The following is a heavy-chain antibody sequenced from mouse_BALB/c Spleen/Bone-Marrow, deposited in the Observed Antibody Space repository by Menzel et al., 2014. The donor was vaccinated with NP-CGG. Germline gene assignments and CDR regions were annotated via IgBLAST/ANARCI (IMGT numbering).Heavy chain of an antibody. Sequence: EVNVVESGGGLVQPGRSLKLSCAASGFDFSRYWMSWVRQAPGKGLEWIGEINPDSKTINYSPSLKDKFIISRDNAKNTLYLQMNKVRSEDTALYYCARLGYYGGFAYWGQGTLVTVSA. CDR1: GFDFSRYW. CDR2: INPDSKTI. CDR3: ARLGYYGGFAY. J-gene: IGHJ3*01. V-gene: IGHV4-1*02. D-gene: IGHD2-3*01.